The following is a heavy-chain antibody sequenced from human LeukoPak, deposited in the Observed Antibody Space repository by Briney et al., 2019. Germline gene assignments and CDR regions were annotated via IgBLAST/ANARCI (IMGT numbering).Heavy chain of an antibody. Sequence: GGSLRLSCAASGFSVRTNYMSWVRQAPGKGLEWGSAISTTGGGTYYADSVKGRFTISRDNSKNTLYLQMNSLRAEDTAVYSCAKDRGDCSSTSCYLSDWGQGTLVTVPS. J-gene: IGHJ4*02. CDR1: GFSVRTNY. CDR2: ISTTGGGT. V-gene: IGHV3-23*01. D-gene: IGHD2-2*01. CDR3: AKDRGDCSSTSCYLSD.